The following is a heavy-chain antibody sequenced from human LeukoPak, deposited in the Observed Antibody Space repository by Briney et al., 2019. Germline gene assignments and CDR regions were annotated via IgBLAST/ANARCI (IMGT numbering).Heavy chain of an antibody. V-gene: IGHV1-69*04. D-gene: IGHD6-13*01. CDR2: IIPILGIA. CDR3: ASGPFRGYSSSWSNWFDP. Sequence: GASVKVSCKASGGTFSSYAISWVRQAPGQGLEWMGRIIPILGIANYAQKFQGRVTITADKSTSTAYMELSSLRSEDTAVYYCASGPFRGYSSSWSNWFDPWGQGTLVTVSS. CDR1: GGTFSSYA. J-gene: IGHJ5*02.